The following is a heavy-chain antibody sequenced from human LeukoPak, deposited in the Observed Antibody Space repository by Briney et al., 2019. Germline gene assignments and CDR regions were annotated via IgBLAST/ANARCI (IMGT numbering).Heavy chain of an antibody. J-gene: IGHJ4*02. CDR3: ARVSYARSGYYYYYFDY. D-gene: IGHD3-22*01. CDR1: GFSISGYY. V-gene: IGHV4-59*01. CDR2: IYYSGST. Sequence: SETLSLTCTVSGFSISGYYWSWIRQPPGKGLEWIGYIYYSGSTNYNPSLKSRVTISVDTSKNQFSLKLSSVTAAATAVYYCARVSYARSGYYYYYFDYWGRGTLVTVSS.